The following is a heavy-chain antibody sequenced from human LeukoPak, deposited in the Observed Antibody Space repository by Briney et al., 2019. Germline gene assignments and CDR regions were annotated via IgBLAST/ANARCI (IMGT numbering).Heavy chain of an antibody. V-gene: IGHV1-2*02. CDR1: GYTLTGYY. Sequence: ASVKVSCKASGYTLTGYYMHWVRQAPGQGLEWMGWINPNSGGTNYAQKFQGRVTMTRDTSISTAYMELSRLRSDDTAVYYCARDPRWYGYYFDYWGQGTLVTVSS. J-gene: IGHJ4*02. CDR2: INPNSGGT. CDR3: ARDPRWYGYYFDY. D-gene: IGHD6-13*01.